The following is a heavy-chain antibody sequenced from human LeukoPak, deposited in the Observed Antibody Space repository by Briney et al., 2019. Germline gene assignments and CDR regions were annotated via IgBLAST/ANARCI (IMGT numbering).Heavy chain of an antibody. CDR1: GYTFTGYY. CDR3: ARDGPRKVYATD. CDR2: ISAYNGNT. V-gene: IGHV1-18*04. J-gene: IGHJ4*02. Sequence: ASVKVSCKASGYTFTGYYMHWVRQAPGQGLEWMGWISAYNGNTNYAQKLQGRVTMTTDTSTSTAYMELRSLRSDDTAVYYCARDGPRKVYATDWGQGTLVTVSS. D-gene: IGHD2-8*01.